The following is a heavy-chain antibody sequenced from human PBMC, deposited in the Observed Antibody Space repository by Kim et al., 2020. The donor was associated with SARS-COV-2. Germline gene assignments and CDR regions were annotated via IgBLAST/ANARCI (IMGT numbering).Heavy chain of an antibody. V-gene: IGHV1-69*13. D-gene: IGHD5-12*01. CDR2: IIPIFGTA. CDR3: ARARESGYDYVPTSPFDY. Sequence: SVKVSCKASGGTFSSYAISWVRQAPGQGLEWMGGIIPIFGTANYAQKFQGRVTITADESTSTAYMELSSLRSEETAVYYCARARESGYDYVPTSPFDYWGQGTLVTVSS. CDR1: GGTFSSYA. J-gene: IGHJ4*02.